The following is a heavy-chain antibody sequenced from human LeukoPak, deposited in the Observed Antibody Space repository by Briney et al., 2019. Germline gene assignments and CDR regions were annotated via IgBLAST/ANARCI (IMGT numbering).Heavy chain of an antibody. CDR3: ARGPSSIDRRYYYYMDV. J-gene: IGHJ6*03. Sequence: SVKVSCKASGGTFSSYAISWVRQAPGQGLEWMGGIIPIFGTANYAQKFQGRVTITTDESTSTAYMELSSLRSEDTAVYYCARGPSSIDRRYYYYMDVWGKGTTVTVSS. CDR1: GGTFSSYA. V-gene: IGHV1-69*05. CDR2: IIPIFGTA. D-gene: IGHD3-3*02.